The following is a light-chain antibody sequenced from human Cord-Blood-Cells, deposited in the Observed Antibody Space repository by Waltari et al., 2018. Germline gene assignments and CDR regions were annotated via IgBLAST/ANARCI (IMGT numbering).Light chain of an antibody. CDR3: SSYTSSSTPLYV. CDR2: DVS. J-gene: IGLJ1*01. V-gene: IGLV2-14*03. CDR1: SSAVGGYNY. Sequence: QSALTHPASVSGSPGQSITISCPGTSSAVGGYNYVPWYQQHPGKAPKLMIYDVSNRPSGVSNRFSGSKSGNTASLTISGLQAEDEADYYCSSYTSSSTPLYVFGTGTKVTVL.